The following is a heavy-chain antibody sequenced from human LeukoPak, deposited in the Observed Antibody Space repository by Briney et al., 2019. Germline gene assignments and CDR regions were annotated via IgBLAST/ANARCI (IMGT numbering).Heavy chain of an antibody. CDR1: GFTFSSYG. Sequence: GGSLRLSCAASGFTFSSYGMHWVRQAPGKGLEWVAVISYDGSNKYYADSVKGRFTISRDNSKNTLYLQMNSLRAEDTAVYYCAKRIIDSGWEDDAFDIWGQGIMVTVSS. J-gene: IGHJ3*02. CDR2: ISYDGSNK. V-gene: IGHV3-30*18. D-gene: IGHD6-19*01. CDR3: AKRIIDSGWEDDAFDI.